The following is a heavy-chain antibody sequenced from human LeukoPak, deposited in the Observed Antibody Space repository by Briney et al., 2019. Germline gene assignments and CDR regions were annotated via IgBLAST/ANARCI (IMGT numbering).Heavy chain of an antibody. CDR1: GFTFDDYG. V-gene: IGHV3-20*04. D-gene: IGHD3-22*01. J-gene: IGHJ3*02. CDR3: ARAGYYDSSGYPGDAFDI. CDR2: INWNGGST. Sequence: GGSLRLPCAASGFTFDDYGMSWVRQAPGKGLEWVSGINWNGGSTGYADSVKGRFTISRDNAKNSLYLQMNSLRAEDTALYYCARAGYYDSSGYPGDAFDIWGQGTMVTVSS.